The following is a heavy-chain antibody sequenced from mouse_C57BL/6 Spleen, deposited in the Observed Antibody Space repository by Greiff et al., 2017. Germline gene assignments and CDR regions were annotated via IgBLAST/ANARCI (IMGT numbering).Heavy chain of an antibody. Sequence: VKLQQPGAELVKPGASVKLSCKASGYTFTSYWMHWVKQRPGQGLEWIGMIHPNSGSTNYNEKFKSKATLTVDKSSSTAYMQLSSLTSEDSAVYYCARYYDGAMDYWGQGTSVTVSS. CDR2: IHPNSGST. J-gene: IGHJ4*01. V-gene: IGHV1-64*01. CDR1: GYTFTSYW. CDR3: ARYYDGAMDY. D-gene: IGHD1-1*01.